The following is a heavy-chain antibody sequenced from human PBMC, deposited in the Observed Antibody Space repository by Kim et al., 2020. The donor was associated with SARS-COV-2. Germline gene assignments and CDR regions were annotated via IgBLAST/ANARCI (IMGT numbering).Heavy chain of an antibody. Sequence: GGSLRLSCAASGFVFSDYYMTWVRQAPGKGLEWVADIGSTGSYTNYADSVKGRFTLSRDNSKKSLYLQLNRLRVDDTALYFCARRPMTAAFFDYWGQGA. CDR3: ARRPMTAAFFDY. CDR2: IGSTGSYT. D-gene: IGHD3-3*02. V-gene: IGHV3-11*03. J-gene: IGHJ4*02. CDR1: GFVFSDYY.